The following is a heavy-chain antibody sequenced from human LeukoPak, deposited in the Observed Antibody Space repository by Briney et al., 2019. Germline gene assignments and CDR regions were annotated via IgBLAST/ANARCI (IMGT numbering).Heavy chain of an antibody. CDR1: GGTFSSYA. J-gene: IGHJ6*03. CDR3: ARGYYDFWSGYTNSRDYFYHYMDV. D-gene: IGHD3-3*01. CDR2: IIPSFGTA. Sequence: SVKVSCKASGGTFSSYAITWVRQAPGQGLEWMGGIIPSFGTANYAQRFQGRVTITTDEPTSTVYMELSSLRSEDTAVYYCARGYYDFWSGYTNSRDYFYHYMDVWGKGTTVTVSS. V-gene: IGHV1-69*05.